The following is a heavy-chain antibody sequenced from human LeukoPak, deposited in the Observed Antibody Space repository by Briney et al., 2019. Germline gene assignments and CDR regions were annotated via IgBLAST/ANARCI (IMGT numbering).Heavy chain of an antibody. CDR2: IGGSGGST. CDR1: GITLSNYG. Sequence: GGSLRLSCAVSGITLSNYGMSWVRQAPGKGLEWVAGIGGSGGSTNYAASVKGRFTISRDNPKNTLYLQMNSLRAEDTAVYFCAKRGVVIRVILVGFHKEAYYFDSWGQGALVTVSS. CDR3: AKRGVVIRVILVGFHKEAYYFDS. D-gene: IGHD3-22*01. V-gene: IGHV3-23*01. J-gene: IGHJ4*02.